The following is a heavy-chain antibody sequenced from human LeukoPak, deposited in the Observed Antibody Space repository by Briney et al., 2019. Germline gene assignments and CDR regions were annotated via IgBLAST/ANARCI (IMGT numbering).Heavy chain of an antibody. V-gene: IGHV4-34*01. CDR1: GGSFSGYY. J-gene: IGHJ5*02. CDR2: IDHSGST. Sequence: SETRSLTRAVYGGSFSGYYWSWIRQPPGKGLEWIGEIDHSGSTNYNPSLKSRVTISLDTSKNQFSLNLSSATAADSAVYYRARCDDWFAPWGQGTLVTVSS. CDR3: ARCDDWFAP.